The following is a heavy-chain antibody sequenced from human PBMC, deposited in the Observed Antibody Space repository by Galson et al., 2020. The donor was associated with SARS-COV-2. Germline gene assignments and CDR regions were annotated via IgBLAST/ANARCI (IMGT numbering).Heavy chain of an antibody. V-gene: IGHV3-33*01. Sequence: GGSLRLSCAASGFTFSSYGMHWVRQAPGKGLEWVAVIRYDGRNTYYADSVKGRFTISRDNSKNTLHLQMNSLRAEDTAVYYCAREWFGELLSTHYYYYGMDVWGQGTTVTVSS. D-gene: IGHD3-10*01. CDR2: IRYDGRNT. J-gene: IGHJ6*02. CDR3: AREWFGELLSTHYYYYGMDV. CDR1: GFTFSSYG.